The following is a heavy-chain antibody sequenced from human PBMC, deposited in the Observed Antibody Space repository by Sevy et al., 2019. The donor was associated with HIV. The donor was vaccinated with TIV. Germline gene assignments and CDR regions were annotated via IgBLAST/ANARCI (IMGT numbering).Heavy chain of an antibody. CDR3: ASVQGYSSGWYLDY. CDR1: GFTFSSYA. V-gene: IGHV3-30-3*01. CDR2: ISYDGSNK. J-gene: IGHJ4*02. D-gene: IGHD6-19*01. Sequence: GGSLRLSCVASGFTFSSYAMHWVRQAPGKGLEWVAVISYDGSNKYYADSVKGRFTISRDNSKNTLYLQMNSLRAEDTAVYYCASVQGYSSGWYLDYWGQGTLVTVSS.